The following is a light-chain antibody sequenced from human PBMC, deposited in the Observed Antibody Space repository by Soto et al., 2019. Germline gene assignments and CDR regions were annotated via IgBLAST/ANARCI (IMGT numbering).Light chain of an antibody. Sequence: DIQITHSPSSLSSFVLYIFIITCLASHSISSYLNWYQYKPGKAPKVLIFDAASLETGVPSRFSGSGYGTDFSLTINSLQPEDVATYYCQHYDNLPLTFGGGTKVDIK. CDR3: QHYDNLPLT. CDR1: HSISSY. CDR2: DAA. V-gene: IGKV1-33*01. J-gene: IGKJ4*01.